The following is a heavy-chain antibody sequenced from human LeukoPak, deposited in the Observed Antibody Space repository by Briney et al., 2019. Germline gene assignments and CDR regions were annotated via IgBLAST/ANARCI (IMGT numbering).Heavy chain of an antibody. CDR2: IYYSGST. Sequence: SETLSLTCTVSGGSISTYNWSWIRQPPGKGLEWIGYIYYSGSTNYKPSLKSRVTMSVDTSKNQFSLKLSSVTAADAAVYYCAREGVTHNWFDPWGQGTLVTVSS. J-gene: IGHJ5*02. V-gene: IGHV4-59*01. D-gene: IGHD4-23*01. CDR3: AREGVTHNWFDP. CDR1: GGSISTYN.